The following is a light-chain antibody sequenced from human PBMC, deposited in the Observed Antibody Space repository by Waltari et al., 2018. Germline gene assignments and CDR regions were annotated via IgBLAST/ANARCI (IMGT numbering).Light chain of an antibody. CDR1: QSLQHRNGSNY. V-gene: IGKV2-28*01. CDR3: MQSLQNSVT. Sequence: DILMTQSPVSLSATPGEPASISCTSSQSLQHRNGSNYLDWYLQKPGLSPQLLIYFASYRASGVPDRFSGSGSVTDFTLRISRVEAEDVGVYYCMQSLQNSVTFGQGTRLEIK. J-gene: IGKJ5*01. CDR2: FAS.